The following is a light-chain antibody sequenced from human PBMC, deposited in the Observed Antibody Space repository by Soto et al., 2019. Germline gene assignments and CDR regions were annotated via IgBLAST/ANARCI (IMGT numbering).Light chain of an antibody. V-gene: IGKV2-28*01. CDR2: LGS. CDR3: MQALQTPWT. Sequence: DLVMTQSPLSLPVAPGEPASISCRSSQSRLHSSGYNYLDWYLQKPGQSPQLLIYLGSNRASGVPDRFSGSGSGTDFTLKISRVEAEDVGVYYCMQALQTPWTFGQGTKVEIK. CDR1: QSRLHSSGYNY. J-gene: IGKJ1*01.